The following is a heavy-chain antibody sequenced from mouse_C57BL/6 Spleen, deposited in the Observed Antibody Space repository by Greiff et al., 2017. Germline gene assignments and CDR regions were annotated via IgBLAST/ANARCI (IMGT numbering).Heavy chain of an antibody. CDR2: IDPETGGT. D-gene: IGHD3-1*01. V-gene: IGHV1-15*01. J-gene: IGHJ3*01. CDR3: TRGGGYPGGFAY. CDR1: GYTFTDYE. Sequence: QVQLQQPGAELVRPGASVTLSCKASGYTFTDYEMHWVKQTPVHGLEWIGAIDPETGGTAYNQKFKGKAILTADKSSSTAYMELRSLTSEDYAVYYCTRGGGYPGGFAYWGQGTLVTVSA.